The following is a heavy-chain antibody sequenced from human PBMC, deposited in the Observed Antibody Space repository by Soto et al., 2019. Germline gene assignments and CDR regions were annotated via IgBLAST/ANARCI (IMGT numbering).Heavy chain of an antibody. Sequence: SSETLSLTCTVSGGSIYRSGYYWGWIRQPPGGGLEWIGNIDYNGVAYSNPSLKSRVTISRDTSKNQFSLKLTSVTAADTALYYCGKVLVGATGHTDSDSWGPGTLVTV. V-gene: IGHV4-39*01. D-gene: IGHD2-15*01. CDR3: GKVLVGATGHTDSDS. J-gene: IGHJ4*02. CDR2: IDYNGVA. CDR1: GGSIYRSGYY.